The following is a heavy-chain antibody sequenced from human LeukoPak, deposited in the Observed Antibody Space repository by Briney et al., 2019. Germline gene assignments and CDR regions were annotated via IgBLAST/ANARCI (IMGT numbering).Heavy chain of an antibody. CDR3: ARVGGMTTINNAAFDI. Sequence: SETLSLTCTVSGGSISSYYWSWIRQPPGKGLEWIGYIYHSGSTNYNPSLKSRVTVSLDTSKNQFSLKLTSVTAADTAIYYCARVGGMTTINNAAFDIWGQGTMVTVSS. D-gene: IGHD5-24*01. CDR2: IYHSGST. V-gene: IGHV4-59*01. CDR1: GGSISSYY. J-gene: IGHJ3*02.